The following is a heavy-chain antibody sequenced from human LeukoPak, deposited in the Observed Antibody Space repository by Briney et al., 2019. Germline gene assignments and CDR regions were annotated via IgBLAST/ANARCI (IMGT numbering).Heavy chain of an antibody. CDR2: ISYDGSNK. J-gene: IGHJ4*02. CDR3: ARDRNVVVPAAIGY. Sequence: GGSLRLSCSASGFTFSSYAMHWVRQAPGKGLEWVAVISYDGSNKYYADSVKGRFTISRDNSKNTLYLQMNSLRAEDTAVYYCARDRNVVVPAAIGYWGQGTLVTVSP. V-gene: IGHV3-30-3*01. D-gene: IGHD2-2*01. CDR1: GFTFSSYA.